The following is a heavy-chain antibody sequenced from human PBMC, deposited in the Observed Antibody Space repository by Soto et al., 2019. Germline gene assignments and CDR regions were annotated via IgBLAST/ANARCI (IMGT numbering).Heavy chain of an antibody. Sequence: ASVKVSCKASGGTFSSYAISWVRRAPGQGLEWMGGIIPIFGTANYAQKFQGRVTITADESMSTAYMELSSLRSEDTAVYYCARVLGPDYGDYGGDYWGQGTLVTVSS. D-gene: IGHD4-17*01. V-gene: IGHV1-69*13. CDR2: IIPIFGTA. CDR1: GGTFSSYA. CDR3: ARVLGPDYGDYGGDY. J-gene: IGHJ4*02.